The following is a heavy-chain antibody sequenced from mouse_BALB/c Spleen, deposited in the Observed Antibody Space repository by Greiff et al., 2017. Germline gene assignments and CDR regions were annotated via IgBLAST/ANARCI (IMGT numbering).Heavy chain of an antibody. CDR3: ARVYGHYAMDY. Sequence: EVQRVESGGGLVQPGGSLRLSCATSGFTFTDYYMSWVRQPPGKALEWLGFIRNKANGYTTEYSASVKGRFTISRDNSQSILYLQMNTLRAEDSATYDCARVYGHYAMDYWGQGTSVTVSS. V-gene: IGHV7-3*02. D-gene: IGHD1-2*01. CDR2: IRNKANGYTT. J-gene: IGHJ4*01. CDR1: GFTFTDYY.